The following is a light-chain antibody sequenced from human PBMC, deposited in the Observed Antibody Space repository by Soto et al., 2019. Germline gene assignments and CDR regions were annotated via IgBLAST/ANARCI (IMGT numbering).Light chain of an antibody. CDR3: QQRYRWPET. V-gene: IGKV3-11*01. CDR1: QSVTNF. Sequence: EIVLTQSPGTLSLSPGERATLSCRASQSVTNFLAWYQQKPGQSPSLLIYNASHRATGIPARFSGSGSGTDFTLTSISLEPEDFSVYYCQQRYRWPETFGQGTKVEIK. CDR2: NAS. J-gene: IGKJ1*01.